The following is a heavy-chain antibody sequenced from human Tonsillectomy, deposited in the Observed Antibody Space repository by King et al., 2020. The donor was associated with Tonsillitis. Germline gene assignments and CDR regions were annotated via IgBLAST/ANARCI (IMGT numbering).Heavy chain of an antibody. CDR2: IYYSGST. Sequence: VQLQESGPGLVKPSETLSLTCTVSGGSIRSYYWSWIRQPPGKGLEWIGYIYYSGSTNYNPSLKSRVTISVDTSKNQFSLKLSSETAADTAVYYCARAFKDYYDSSGYYYYFDSWGQGTLVTVSS. CDR3: ARAFKDYYDSSGYYYYFDS. J-gene: IGHJ4*02. V-gene: IGHV4-59*01. D-gene: IGHD3-22*01. CDR1: GGSIRSYY.